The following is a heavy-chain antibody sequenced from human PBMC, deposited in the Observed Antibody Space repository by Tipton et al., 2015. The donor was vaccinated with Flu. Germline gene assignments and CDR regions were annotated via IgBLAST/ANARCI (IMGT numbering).Heavy chain of an antibody. CDR2: MNPNSGNT. V-gene: IGHV1-8*01. D-gene: IGHD1-20*01. Sequence: QLVQSGAEVKKPGASVKVSCRASGYTFTSYDINWVRQATGQGLEWMGWMNPNSGNTGYAQKFQGRVTMTRNTSISTAYMELSSLRSEDTAVYYCARGPCITGTTWDYYYGMDVWGQGTTVTVSS. J-gene: IGHJ6*02. CDR3: ARGPCITGTTWDYYYGMDV. CDR1: GYTFTSYD.